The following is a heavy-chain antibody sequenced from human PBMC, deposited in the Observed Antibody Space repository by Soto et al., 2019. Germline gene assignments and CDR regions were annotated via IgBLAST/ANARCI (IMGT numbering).Heavy chain of an antibody. V-gene: IGHV4-31*03. D-gene: IGHD2-15*01. CDR2: IYYSGST. J-gene: IGHJ4*02. Sequence: QVQLQESGPGLVKPSQTLSLTCTVSGGSISSGGYYWSWIRQHPGKGLEWIGYIYYSGSTYYNPSTKSRVTRSVDTSKNQFSLKLSSVTAANTAVYYCARGEGPYGGNPHFDYWGQGTLVTVSS. CDR3: ARGEGPYGGNPHFDY. CDR1: GGSISSGGYY.